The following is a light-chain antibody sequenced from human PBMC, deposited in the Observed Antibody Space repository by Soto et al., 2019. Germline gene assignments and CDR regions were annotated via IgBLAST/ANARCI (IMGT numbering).Light chain of an antibody. Sequence: EIVLTQSPGTLSLSPGYRATLSCRASQSVSSSYLAWYQQKPGQAPRLLIYGASSRATGIPDRFSGSGSGTDFTLSIRRLEPEDFAVYYCQQYANSPLLTFGGGTKVDIK. V-gene: IGKV3-20*01. CDR1: QSVSSSY. J-gene: IGKJ4*01. CDR2: GAS. CDR3: QQYANSPLLT.